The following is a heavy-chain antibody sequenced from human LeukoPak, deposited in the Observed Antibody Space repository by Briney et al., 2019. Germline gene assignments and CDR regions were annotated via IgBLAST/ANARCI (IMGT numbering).Heavy chain of an antibody. D-gene: IGHD3-16*01. CDR2: IYAGDSDT. V-gene: IGHV5-51*01. CDR3: ARGQRGSYSPYFDY. CDR1: GYSFTDYW. J-gene: IGHJ4*02. Sequence: GESLKISCEASGYSFTDYWIGWVRQMPGKGLEWMGSIYAGDSDTRYSPSFQGQVTISVDKSISAAYLQWSSLKASDTAMYYCARGQRGSYSPYFDYWGQGTLVTVSS.